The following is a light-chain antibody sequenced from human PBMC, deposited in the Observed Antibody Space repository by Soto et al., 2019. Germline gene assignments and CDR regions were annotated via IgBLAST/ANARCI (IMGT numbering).Light chain of an antibody. CDR3: SSYTSSSPVV. CDR1: SSDVGGYNY. CDR2: DVS. J-gene: IGLJ2*01. V-gene: IGLV2-14*03. Sequence: QPASVSGSPGQSITISCTGTSSDVGGYNYVSWYQHHPGKAPKLMIFDVSSRPSGVSDRFSGSKSGNTASLTISGLQAEDEADYYCSSYTSSSPVVFGGGTKLTVL.